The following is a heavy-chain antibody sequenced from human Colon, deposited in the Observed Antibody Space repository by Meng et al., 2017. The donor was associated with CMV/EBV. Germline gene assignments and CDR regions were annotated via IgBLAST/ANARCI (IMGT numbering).Heavy chain of an antibody. V-gene: IGHV3-23*01. CDR1: GFTFSTYA. CDR2: ISTSGGRT. J-gene: IGHJ4*02. CDR3: ARHGFGDYSYYFDH. D-gene: IGHD4-17*01. Sequence: GESLKISCAASGFTFSTYAMTWVRQAPGKGLEWVSTISTSGGRTYYADSVKGWFTISRDNSKSTLVLQMDSLRAEDTATFYCARHGFGDYSYYFDHWGQGILVTVSS.